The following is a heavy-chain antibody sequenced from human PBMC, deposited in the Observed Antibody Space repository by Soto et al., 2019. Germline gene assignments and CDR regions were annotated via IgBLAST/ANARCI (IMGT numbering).Heavy chain of an antibody. CDR1: GGTFSSYA. CDR3: ARDSLYYYDSSGYYYQLDY. Sequence: QVQLVQSGAEVQKPGSSVKVSCKASGGTFSSYAISWVRQAPGQGLEWMGGIIPIFGTANYAQKFQGRVTITADESTSTAYMELSSLRSEDTAVYYCARDSLYYYDSSGYYYQLDYWGQGTLVTVSS. V-gene: IGHV1-69*01. J-gene: IGHJ4*02. CDR2: IIPIFGTA. D-gene: IGHD3-22*01.